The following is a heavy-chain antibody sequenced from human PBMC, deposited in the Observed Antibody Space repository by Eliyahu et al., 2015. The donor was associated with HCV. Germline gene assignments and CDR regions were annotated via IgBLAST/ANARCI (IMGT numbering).Heavy chain of an antibody. D-gene: IGHD3-3*01. CDR1: GFTFSSYG. V-gene: IGHV3-30*18. CDR2: ISYDGNNE. Sequence: QVQLVESGGGVVQPGGSXRLSCAASGFTFSSYGIHWVRQAPGKGLEWVAVISYDGNNEYYADSVKGRFTISRDNSKNTLYLQMNSLRAEDTAVYYCAKDHVGNIPLFGLPGNWGQGTLVTVSS. CDR3: AKDHVGNIPLFGLPGN. J-gene: IGHJ4*02.